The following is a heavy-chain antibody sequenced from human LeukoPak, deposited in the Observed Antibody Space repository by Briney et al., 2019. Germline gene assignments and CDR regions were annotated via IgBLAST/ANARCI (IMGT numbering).Heavy chain of an antibody. CDR1: GSTFGDYA. V-gene: IGHV3-74*01. CDR2: INSDGSTT. CDR3: ARGTGYGVFDI. J-gene: IGHJ3*02. Sequence: GGSLRLSCTASGSTFGDYAMSWVRQAPGKGLVWVSRINSDGSTTNYADSVKGRFTISRDNAKNTLYLQMNSLRAEDTAVYYCARGTGYGVFDIWGQGTMVTVSS. D-gene: IGHD5-12*01.